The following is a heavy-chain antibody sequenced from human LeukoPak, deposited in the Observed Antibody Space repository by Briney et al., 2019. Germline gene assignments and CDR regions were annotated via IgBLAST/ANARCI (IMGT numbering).Heavy chain of an antibody. V-gene: IGHV1-8*02. CDR2: MNPNSGNT. Sequence: ASVKVSCKASGYTFTSYDINWVRQATGQGLEWMGSMNPNSGNTGYAQKFQGRVTMTRNTSITTAYMELSSLRSEDTAVYYCARANKDYGDNARGLSDYWGQGTLVTVSS. D-gene: IGHD4-17*01. CDR3: ARANKDYGDNARGLSDY. CDR1: GYTFTSYD. J-gene: IGHJ4*02.